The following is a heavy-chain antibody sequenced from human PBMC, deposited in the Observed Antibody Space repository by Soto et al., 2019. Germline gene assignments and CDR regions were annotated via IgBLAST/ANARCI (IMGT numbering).Heavy chain of an antibody. V-gene: IGHV3-30*18. CDR3: AKDPWYTKG. CDR2: ISYDGSNK. D-gene: IGHD1-20*01. Sequence: HPGGSLRLSCAASGFTFSSYGMHWVRQAPGKGLEWVAVISYDGSNKYYADSVKGRFTISRDNSKNTLYLQMNSLRAEDTAVYYCAKDPWYTKGWGQGTLVTVSS. J-gene: IGHJ4*02. CDR1: GFTFSSYG.